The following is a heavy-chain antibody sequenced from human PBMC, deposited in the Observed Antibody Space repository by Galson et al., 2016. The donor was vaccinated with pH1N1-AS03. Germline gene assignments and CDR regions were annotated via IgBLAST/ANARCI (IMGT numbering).Heavy chain of an antibody. V-gene: IGHV1-18*01. J-gene: IGHJ4*02. CDR2: ISAYNGNT. CDR3: ARDRGYGYGQIDY. Sequence: SVKVSCKVSGYTLTELSMHWVRQAPGKGLEWMGWISAYNGNTNYAQKLQGRVTMTTDTSTSTAYMELRSLRSDDTAVYYCARDRGYGYGQIDYWGQGTLVTVSS. D-gene: IGHD5-18*01. CDR1: GYTLTELS.